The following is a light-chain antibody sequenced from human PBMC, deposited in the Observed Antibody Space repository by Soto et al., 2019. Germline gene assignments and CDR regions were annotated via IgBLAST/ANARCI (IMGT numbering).Light chain of an antibody. Sequence: DIQLTQSPSSLSASVGDRITITCRSSQSISRYLNWYQQRPGTAPKVLIFGANSLQSGVPSRFSGSGSGTEFTLTISSLQPEDFATDYCQQNYGTPGTFGQGTKVYVK. CDR2: GAN. V-gene: IGKV1-39*01. CDR3: QQNYGTPGT. J-gene: IGKJ1*01. CDR1: QSISRY.